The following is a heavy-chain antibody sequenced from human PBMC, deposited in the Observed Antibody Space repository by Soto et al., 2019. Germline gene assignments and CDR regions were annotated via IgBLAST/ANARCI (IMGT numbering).Heavy chain of an antibody. Sequence: GGSLRLSCAASGFTFSSYAMHWVRQAPGKGLEWVAVISYDGSNKYYADSVKGRFTISRDNSKNTLYLQMNSLRAEDTAVYYCARGLGSSYEDWFDPWGQGTLVTVSS. D-gene: IGHD6-6*01. CDR2: ISYDGSNK. CDR1: GFTFSSYA. V-gene: IGHV3-30-3*01. CDR3: ARGLGSSYEDWFDP. J-gene: IGHJ5*02.